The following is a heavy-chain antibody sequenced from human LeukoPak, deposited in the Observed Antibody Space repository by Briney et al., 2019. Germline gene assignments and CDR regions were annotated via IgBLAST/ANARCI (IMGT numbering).Heavy chain of an antibody. CDR3: ARGQLEWENYYYGMDV. CDR1: GFTLSSSA. CDR2: ISDTGRLS. D-gene: IGHD1-1*01. Sequence: GGSLRLSCAASGFTLSSSAMSWVRQAPGKGLEWVAAISDTGRLSYCADSVNGRFTISRDNSKNTLYLQMNSLRAEDTAVYYCARGQLEWENYYYGMDVWGQGTTVTVSS. J-gene: IGHJ6*02. V-gene: IGHV3-23*01.